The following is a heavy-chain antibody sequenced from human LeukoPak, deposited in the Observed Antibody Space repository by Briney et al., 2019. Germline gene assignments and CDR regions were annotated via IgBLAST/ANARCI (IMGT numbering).Heavy chain of an antibody. D-gene: IGHD5-12*01. Sequence: GGSLRLSCAASGFTVSSNYMSWVRQAPGKGLEWVSVIYSGGSTYYADSVKGRFTISRDNSKNTLYLQMNSLRAEDTAVYYCAKEIVAASTIDYWGQGTLVTVSS. V-gene: IGHV3-66*01. CDR3: AKEIVAASTIDY. J-gene: IGHJ4*02. CDR2: IYSGGST. CDR1: GFTVSSNY.